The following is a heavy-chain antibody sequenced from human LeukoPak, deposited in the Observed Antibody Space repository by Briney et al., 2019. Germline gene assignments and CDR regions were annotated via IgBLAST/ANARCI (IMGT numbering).Heavy chain of an antibody. J-gene: IGHJ5*02. CDR3: AREGNYNWNHVDWFDP. D-gene: IGHD1-20*01. CDR1: GYTFTGYY. Sequence: ASVKVSCKASGYTFTGYYMHWVRQAPGQGLEWMGWINPNSGGTNYAQKFQGRVTMTRDTSISTAYMELSRLRSDDTAVYYCAREGNYNWNHVDWFDPWGQGTLVTVSS. CDR2: INPNSGGT. V-gene: IGHV1-2*02.